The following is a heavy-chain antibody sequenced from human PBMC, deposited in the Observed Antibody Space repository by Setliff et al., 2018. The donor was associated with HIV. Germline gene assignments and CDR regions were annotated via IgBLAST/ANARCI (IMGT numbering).Heavy chain of an antibody. CDR3: ARSGGRLGTYDDSFDL. D-gene: IGHD3-16*01. J-gene: IGHJ3*01. CDR2: VRFDGNDK. V-gene: IGHV3-33*01. CDR1: GIIFSNYG. Sequence: LRLSCAASGIIFSNYGMHWVRQAPGKGLEWVAYVRFDGNDKYYVDSVRGRFTISRDNAKNSLYLQTSSLRADDTAIYYCARSGGRLGTYDDSFDLWGQGTMVTVTS.